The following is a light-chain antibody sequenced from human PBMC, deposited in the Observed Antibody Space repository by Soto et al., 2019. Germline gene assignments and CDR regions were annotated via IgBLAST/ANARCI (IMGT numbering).Light chain of an antibody. CDR2: ATS. CDR1: QSVSSN. Sequence: EIVMTQSPATLSVSPGERASLSCRASQSVSSNLAWYQQKPGQTPRLLIYATSTRATGIPARFSGSGSGTEFTLTISSLQSEDFAVYYCQRYNNWPLTFGGGTKVDIK. J-gene: IGKJ4*01. CDR3: QRYNNWPLT. V-gene: IGKV3-15*01.